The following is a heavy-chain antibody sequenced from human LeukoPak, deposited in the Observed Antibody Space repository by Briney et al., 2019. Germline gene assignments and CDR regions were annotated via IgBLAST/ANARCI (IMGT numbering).Heavy chain of an antibody. CDR3: AREVRYNDEDCFDP. D-gene: IGHD1-1*01. Sequence: SETLSLTCTASGGSISTYYWSWIRQSAGKGLEWIGRVYASGSTNYNPSLKSRVTMSVDTSKNQFSLKLTSVTAADTAVYYCAREVRYNDEDCFDPWGQGTLVTVSS. J-gene: IGHJ5*02. CDR1: GGSISTYY. V-gene: IGHV4-4*07. CDR2: VYASGST.